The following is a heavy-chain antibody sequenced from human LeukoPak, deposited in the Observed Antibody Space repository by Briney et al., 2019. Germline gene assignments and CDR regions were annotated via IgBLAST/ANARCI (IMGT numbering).Heavy chain of an antibody. V-gene: IGHV5-51*01. CDR1: GYSFASYW. CDR3: ARVLDDYGDYPDY. D-gene: IGHD4-17*01. CDR2: IYPGDSDT. J-gene: IGHJ4*02. Sequence: GESLKISCKGSGYSFASYWIGWVRQMPGKGLEWMGIIYPGDSDTRYSPSFQGQVTISADKSISTAYLQWSSLKASDTAMYYCARVLDDYGDYPDYWGQGTLVTVSS.